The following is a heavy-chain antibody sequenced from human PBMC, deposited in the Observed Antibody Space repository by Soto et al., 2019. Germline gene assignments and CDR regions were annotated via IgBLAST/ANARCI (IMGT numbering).Heavy chain of an antibody. CDR1: GFTFDDYA. CDR3: AKDIYSAVTTFDY. CDR2: ISRNSGNI. D-gene: IGHD4-17*01. Sequence: EVQLVEAGGGLVQPGRSLRLSCAASGFTFDDYAMHWVRQAPGKGLEWVSGISRNSGNIGYADSVKGRFTISRDNAKNSLYLQMNSLRAEDTAFSYCAKDIYSAVTTFDYWGQGTLVTVSS. V-gene: IGHV3-9*01. J-gene: IGHJ4*02.